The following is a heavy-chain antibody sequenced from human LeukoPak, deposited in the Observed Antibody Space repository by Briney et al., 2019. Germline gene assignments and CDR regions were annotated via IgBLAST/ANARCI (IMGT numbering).Heavy chain of an antibody. CDR1: GFTFTRHA. J-gene: IGHJ4*02. CDR3: AKAYDNSGHILRYSDY. Sequence: GSLRLSCVSSGFTFTRHAMSWARQAPGKGLEWVSGISGSGGSTWYADSVKGHFTISRDNSKNTLYLQMNSLRAEDTAVYFCAKAYDNSGHILRYSDYWGQGTLVTVSS. CDR2: ISGSGGST. V-gene: IGHV3-23*01. D-gene: IGHD3-22*01.